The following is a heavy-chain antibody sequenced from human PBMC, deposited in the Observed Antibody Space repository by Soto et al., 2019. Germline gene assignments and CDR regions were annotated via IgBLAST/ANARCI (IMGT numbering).Heavy chain of an antibody. Sequence: GGSLRLSCAASGFTFNTYGMHWVRQAPGKGLEWVAVIWYDGSLKYYADSVKGRFTISRDNSKNTLYLQINSLRAEDTAVYYCARESEDLTSNFDYWGQGTLVTVSS. V-gene: IGHV3-33*01. J-gene: IGHJ4*02. CDR3: ARESEDLTSNFDY. CDR2: IWYDGSLK. CDR1: GFTFNTYG.